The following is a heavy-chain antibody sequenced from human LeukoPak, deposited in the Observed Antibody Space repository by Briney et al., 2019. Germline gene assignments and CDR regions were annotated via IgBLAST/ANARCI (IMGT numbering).Heavy chain of an antibody. D-gene: IGHD5-18*01. CDR2: ISSSSSYI. V-gene: IGHV3-21*01. J-gene: IGHJ4*02. CDR3: ARAPTAMVDY. Sequence: GGSLRLSCAASGFTFSSYSMNWVRQAPGKGLEWVSSISSSSSYIYYADPVKGRFTISRDNAKNSLYLQMNSLRAEDTAVYYCARAPTAMVDYWGQGTLVTVSS. CDR1: GFTFSSYS.